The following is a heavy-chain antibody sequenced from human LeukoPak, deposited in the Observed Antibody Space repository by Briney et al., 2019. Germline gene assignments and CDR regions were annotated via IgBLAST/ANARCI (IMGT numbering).Heavy chain of an antibody. CDR1: GFTFSSYA. D-gene: IGHD5-24*01. V-gene: IGHV3-21*01. CDR3: ARARDGYSPS. Sequence: GGSLRLSCAASGFTFSSYAMSWVRQAPGKGLEWVSSISSSSSYIYYADSVKGRFTISRDNAKNSLYLQMNSLRAEDTAVYYCARARDGYSPSWGQGTLVTVSS. CDR2: ISSSSSYI. J-gene: IGHJ4*02.